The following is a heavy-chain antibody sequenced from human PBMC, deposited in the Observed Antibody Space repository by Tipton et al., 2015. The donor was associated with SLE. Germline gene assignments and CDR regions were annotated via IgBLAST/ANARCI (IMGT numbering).Heavy chain of an antibody. CDR3: ARVWGTGSRGVDY. D-gene: IGHD2-2*01. CDR1: GDSVSTNSAA. V-gene: IGHV6-1*01. Sequence: GLVKPSQTLSLTCAISGDSVSTNSAAWTWIRQSPSRGLEWLGRTYYRSKWYSDYAVSVKSRITINPDTSKNQFSLQLNSVTPEDTAAYYCARVWGTGSRGVDYWGQGTLVTVSS. CDR2: TYYRSKWYS. J-gene: IGHJ4*02.